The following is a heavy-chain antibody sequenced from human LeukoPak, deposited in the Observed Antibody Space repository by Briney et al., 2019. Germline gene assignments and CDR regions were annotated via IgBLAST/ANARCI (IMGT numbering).Heavy chain of an antibody. J-gene: IGHJ4*02. CDR2: ISWNSGII. D-gene: IGHD5-12*01. V-gene: IGHV3-9*01. CDR3: ARRGREMATISEDY. CDR1: GFTFDDYA. Sequence: PGRSLRLSCAASGFTFDDYAMHWVRQAPGKGLEWVSGISWNSGIIGYADSVKGRFTISRDNAKNSLYLQMNSLRAEDTAVYYCARRGREMATISEDYWGQGTLVTVSS.